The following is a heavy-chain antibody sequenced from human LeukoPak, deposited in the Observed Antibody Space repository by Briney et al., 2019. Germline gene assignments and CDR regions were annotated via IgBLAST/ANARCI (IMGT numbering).Heavy chain of an antibody. CDR1: GFTFSNYY. V-gene: IGHV3-11*01. CDR3: ARGDYDKYGMDV. CDR2: ISSSATTM. Sequence: GGSLRLSCAASGFTFSNYYMSWIRQAPGKGLEWVSYISSSATTMYYADSVKDRFIISRDNAKNSLFLQMNSLRAEDTAVYYCARGDYDKYGMDVWGQGTTVTISS. J-gene: IGHJ6*02.